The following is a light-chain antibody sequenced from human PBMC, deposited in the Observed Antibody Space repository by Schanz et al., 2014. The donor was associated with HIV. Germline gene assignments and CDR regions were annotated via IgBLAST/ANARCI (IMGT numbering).Light chain of an antibody. V-gene: IGKV1-5*03. CDR3: LQYDTDSWT. Sequence: DIQLTQSPSPLSASVGDEVTITCRASHYISVWLAWYQQRPGRAPNLLIYQASALETGVPSRFSGSGSGTEFTLTISGLQPDDFATYFCLQYDTDSWTFGQGTKLDI. CDR2: QAS. J-gene: IGKJ2*02. CDR1: HYISVW.